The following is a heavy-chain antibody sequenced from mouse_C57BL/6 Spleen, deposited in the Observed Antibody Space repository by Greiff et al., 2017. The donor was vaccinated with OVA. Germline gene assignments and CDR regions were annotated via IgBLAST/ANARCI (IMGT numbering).Heavy chain of an antibody. CDR3: ARKGGGYWYFDV. CDR1: GYTFTSYW. Sequence: QVQLQQPGAELVKPGASVKMSCKASGYTFTSYWITWVKQRPGQGLEWIGDIYPGSGSTNYNEKFKSKATLTVDTSSSTAYMQLSSLTSEDAAVYYCARKGGGYWYFDVWGTGTTVTVSS. J-gene: IGHJ1*03. CDR2: IYPGSGST. V-gene: IGHV1-55*01.